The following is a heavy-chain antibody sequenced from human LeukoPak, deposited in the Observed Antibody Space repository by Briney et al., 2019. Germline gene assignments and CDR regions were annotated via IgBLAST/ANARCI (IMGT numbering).Heavy chain of an antibody. V-gene: IGHV1-46*01. CDR3: ARVSSLIAAAGVHSYYYYYYMDV. CDR1: GYTFTSYY. Sequence: ASVKVSCKASGYTFTSYYMHWVRQAPGQGLEWMGIINPSGGSTSYAQKFQGRVTMTRDTSTSTVYMELSSLRSEDTAVYYCARVSSLIAAAGVHSYYYYYYMDVWGKGTTVTVSS. J-gene: IGHJ6*03. CDR2: INPSGGST. D-gene: IGHD6-13*01.